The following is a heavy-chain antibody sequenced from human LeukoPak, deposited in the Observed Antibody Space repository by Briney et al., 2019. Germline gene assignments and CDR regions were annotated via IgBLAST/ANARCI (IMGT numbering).Heavy chain of an antibody. J-gene: IGHJ4*02. Sequence: GGSLRLSCAASGFTVSSNYMSWVRQAPGKGLEWVSVIYSGGSTYYADSVKGRFTISRHNSKNTLYLQMNSLRAEDTAVYYCARARIAVAGRSNYYFDYWGRGTLVTVSS. CDR2: IYSGGST. CDR1: GFTVSSNY. V-gene: IGHV3-53*04. CDR3: ARARIAVAGRSNYYFDY. D-gene: IGHD6-19*01.